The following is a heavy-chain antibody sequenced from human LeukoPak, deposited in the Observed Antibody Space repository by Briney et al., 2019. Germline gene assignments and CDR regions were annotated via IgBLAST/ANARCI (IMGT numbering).Heavy chain of an antibody. CDR1: GFTLSTYW. D-gene: IGHD3-10*01. CDR2: IKEDESAK. V-gene: IGHV3-7*03. J-gene: IGHJ4*02. CDR3: AKDQITLVRGVIRSAPFDY. Sequence: GGSLRLSCAASGFTLSTYWMAWVRQAPGKGLEWVANIKEDESAKHQADSVKGRFTISRDNAQNSVYLQMNSLRAEDKAVYYCAKDQITLVRGVIRSAPFDYWGQGTLVPVSS.